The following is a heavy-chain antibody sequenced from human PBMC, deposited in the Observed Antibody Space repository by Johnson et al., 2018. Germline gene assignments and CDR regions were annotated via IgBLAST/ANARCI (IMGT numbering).Heavy chain of an antibody. CDR1: GFTFSSYA. CDR2: ISYDGSNK. V-gene: IGHV3-30*14. D-gene: IGHD2-8*02. Sequence: QLVESGGGVVQPGRSLRLSCAASGFTFSSYAMNWVLQAPGKGLEWVAVISYDGSNKYYKDSVKGRFPISRDSSKNTLYLQRHSLAAEETAVYYCAKVRDGGVVAPGYFQHWGQGTLVTVSS. CDR3: AKVRDGGVVAPGYFQH. J-gene: IGHJ1*01.